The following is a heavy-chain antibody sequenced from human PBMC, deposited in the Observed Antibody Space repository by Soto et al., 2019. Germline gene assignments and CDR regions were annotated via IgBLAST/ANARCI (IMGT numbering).Heavy chain of an antibody. CDR2: IYYSGST. D-gene: IGHD3-16*02. CDR1: GASITSHY. J-gene: IGHJ5*02. V-gene: IGHV4-59*05. Sequence: SETLSLTCTVSGASITSHYWSWIRQPPGKGLEWIGSIYYSGSTYYNPSLKSRVTISVDTSKNQFSLKLSSVTAADTAVYYCARHDRSFVWGSYRPNWFDPWGQGTLVTVSS. CDR3: ARHDRSFVWGSYRPNWFDP.